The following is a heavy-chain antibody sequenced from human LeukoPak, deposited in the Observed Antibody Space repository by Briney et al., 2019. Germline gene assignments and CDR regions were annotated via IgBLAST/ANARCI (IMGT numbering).Heavy chain of an antibody. D-gene: IGHD3-3*01. CDR2: INHSGST. CDR3: ARGFGEVIRRDYYYYGMDV. J-gene: IGHJ6*02. CDR1: GFTFSSSD. V-gene: IGHV4-34*01. Sequence: GSLRLSCAASGFTFSSSDVNWIRQPPGKGLEWIGEINHSGSTNYNPSLKSRVTISIDTSKNQFSLKLTSVTAADTAVYYCARGFGEVIRRDYYYYGMDVWGQGTTVTVSS.